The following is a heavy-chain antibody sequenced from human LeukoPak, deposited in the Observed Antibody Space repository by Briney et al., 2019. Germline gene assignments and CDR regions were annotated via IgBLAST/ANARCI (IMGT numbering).Heavy chain of an antibody. D-gene: IGHD3-16*01. J-gene: IGHJ3*02. V-gene: IGHV1-2*02. Sequence: ASVKVSCKASGYNFTGYYIHWVRQAPGQGLEWMGWINPKRGGTNSAQKFQGRVTMTRDTSISTASMELSRLRSDDTAVYYCAREATMITPGFDIWGQGTMVTVSS. CDR1: GYNFTGYY. CDR3: AREATMITPGFDI. CDR2: INPKRGGT.